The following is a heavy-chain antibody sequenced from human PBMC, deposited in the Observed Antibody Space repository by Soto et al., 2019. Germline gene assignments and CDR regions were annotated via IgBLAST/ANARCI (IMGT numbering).Heavy chain of an antibody. Sequence: ASVKVSCKASGYTFTSYGISWVRQAPGQGLEWMGWISAYNGNTNYAQKLQGRVTMTTDTSTSTAYMELRSLRSDDTAVYYCARGGSPLYLGELSYPFDYWGQGTLVTVSS. D-gene: IGHD3-16*02. CDR3: ARGGSPLYLGELSYPFDY. CDR1: GYTFTSYG. V-gene: IGHV1-18*01. J-gene: IGHJ4*02. CDR2: ISAYNGNT.